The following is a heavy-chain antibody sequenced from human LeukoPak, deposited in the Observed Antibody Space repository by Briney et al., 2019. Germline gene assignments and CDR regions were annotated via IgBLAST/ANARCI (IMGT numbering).Heavy chain of an antibody. CDR1: GGSFSGYY. Sequence: SETLSLTCTVYGGSFSGYYWSWIRQPPGKGLEWIGEINHSGSTNYNPSLKSRVTISVDTSKNQFSLKLSSVTAADTAVYFCARLNDGDRYYYYYYMDVWGKGTTVTVSS. CDR2: INHSGST. V-gene: IGHV4-34*01. CDR3: ARLNDGDRYYYYYYMDV. D-gene: IGHD4-17*01. J-gene: IGHJ6*03.